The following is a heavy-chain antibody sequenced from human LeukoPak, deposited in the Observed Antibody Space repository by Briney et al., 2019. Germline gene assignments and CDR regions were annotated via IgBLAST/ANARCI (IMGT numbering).Heavy chain of an antibody. J-gene: IGHJ5*02. CDR3: ARGRGGYCSSTSCRNWFDP. Sequence: SETLSLTCAVYGGSFSGYYWSWIRQPPGKGLEWIGEINHSGSTNYNPSLKSRVTISVDTSKNQFSLKLSSVTAADTAVYYCARGRGGYCSSTSCRNWFDPWGQGTLVTVSS. D-gene: IGHD2-2*01. CDR1: GGSFSGYY. V-gene: IGHV4-34*01. CDR2: INHSGST.